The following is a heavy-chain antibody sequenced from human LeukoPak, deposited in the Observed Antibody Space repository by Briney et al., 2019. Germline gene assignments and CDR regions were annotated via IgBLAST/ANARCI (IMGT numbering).Heavy chain of an antibody. Sequence: ASVKVSCKASGYTFTSYGISWVRQAPGQGLEWMGWISAYNGNTNYAQKLQGRVTITADKSTSTAYMELSSLRSEDTAVYYCARSPPNYDSSGYYRDYWGQGTLVTVSS. J-gene: IGHJ4*02. CDR1: GYTFTSYG. D-gene: IGHD3-22*01. V-gene: IGHV1-18*01. CDR3: ARSPPNYDSSGYYRDY. CDR2: ISAYNGNT.